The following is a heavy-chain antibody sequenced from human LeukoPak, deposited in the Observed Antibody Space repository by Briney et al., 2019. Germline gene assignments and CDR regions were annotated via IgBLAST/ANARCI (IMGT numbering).Heavy chain of an antibody. J-gene: IGHJ6*02. CDR3: ARDGSIVIHHGMDV. V-gene: IGHV3-53*01. CDR2: IYSGGST. D-gene: IGHD2/OR15-2a*01. Sequence: GGPLRLSCAASGITVSTTYMSWVRQAPGKGLEWVSIIYSGGSTYYADSVKGRFSISRDNSKNTLYLQMNSLRAEDTAVYYCARDGSIVIHHGMDVWGQGTTVTVSS. CDR1: GITVSTTY.